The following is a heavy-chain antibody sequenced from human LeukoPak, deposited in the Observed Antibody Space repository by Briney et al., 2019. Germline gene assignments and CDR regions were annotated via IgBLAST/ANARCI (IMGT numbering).Heavy chain of an antibody. D-gene: IGHD6-6*01. CDR3: ARHRAYSSSSPFDY. J-gene: IGHJ4*02. CDR1: GGSISSLY. Sequence: KSSETLSLTCSVSGGSISSLYWSWIRQPPGKGLEWIGYNTGSTNYNPSLKSRVTMFVDMSKNQFSLRLSSVTAADTAVYYCARHRAYSSSSPFDYWGQGTLVTVSS. CDR2: NTGST. V-gene: IGHV4-59*08.